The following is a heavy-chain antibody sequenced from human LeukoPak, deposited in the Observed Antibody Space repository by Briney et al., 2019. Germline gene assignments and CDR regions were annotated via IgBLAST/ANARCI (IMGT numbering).Heavy chain of an antibody. CDR3: ARHGDLTAYYGIYYFEF. D-gene: IGHD3-9*01. J-gene: IGHJ4*02. V-gene: IGHV3-66*02. Sequence: PGGSLRLSCAVSGFTVSSNYMSWVRQAPGKGLEWVSVIYSGGSAYYADSVKGRFTISRDNSKNTLYLQMNSLRAEDTAVYYCARHGDLTAYYGIYYFEFWGQGTLVTVSS. CDR1: GFTVSSNY. CDR2: IYSGGSA.